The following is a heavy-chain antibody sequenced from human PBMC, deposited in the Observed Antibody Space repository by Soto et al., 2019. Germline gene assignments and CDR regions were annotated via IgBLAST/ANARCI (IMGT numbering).Heavy chain of an antibody. D-gene: IGHD3-22*01. CDR2: IGIGSSTK. V-gene: IGHV3-11*04. CDR3: ARDQLYYNDISGRPLNAFDV. J-gene: IGHJ3*01. Sequence: PGGSLRLSCAASGFIFSDYYMSWIRQAPGKGLEWVSYIGIGSSTKYYADSVKGRFTISRDNAKNSLYLQMNSLRAEDTAVYYCARDQLYYNDISGRPLNAFDVWGQGTMVTVSS. CDR1: GFIFSDYY.